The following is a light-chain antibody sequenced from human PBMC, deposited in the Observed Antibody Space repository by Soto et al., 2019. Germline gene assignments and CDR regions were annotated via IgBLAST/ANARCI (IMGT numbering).Light chain of an antibody. Sequence: QSALTQPASVSGSPGQSITISCTGTSSDVGAYNYVSCYQQHPGKAPKLMIFEVSDRPSGVSNRFSGSKSGNTASLTISGLQAEDEADYYCSSYTSSNTLVFGGGTKVTVL. J-gene: IGLJ2*01. V-gene: IGLV2-14*01. CDR3: SSYTSSNTLV. CDR2: EVS. CDR1: SSDVGAYNY.